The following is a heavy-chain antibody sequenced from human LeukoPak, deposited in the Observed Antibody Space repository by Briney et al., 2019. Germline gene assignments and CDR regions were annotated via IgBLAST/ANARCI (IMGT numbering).Heavy chain of an antibody. Sequence: GGSLRLSCAASGFTFSTYAMGWVRQAPGKGLEWVSILYSGGATYYPDSVKGRFTISRDNSKNTLYLQMNSLRAEDTAVYFCARTGNWYLYFECWSQGTLVTVSS. CDR1: GFTFSTYA. CDR3: ARTGNWYLYFEC. J-gene: IGHJ4*02. D-gene: IGHD6-13*01. V-gene: IGHV3-53*01. CDR2: LYSGGAT.